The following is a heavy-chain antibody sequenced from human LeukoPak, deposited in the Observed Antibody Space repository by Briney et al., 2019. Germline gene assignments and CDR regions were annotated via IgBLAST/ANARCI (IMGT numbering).Heavy chain of an antibody. CDR1: GYSFSTNW. CDR3: AGPQSGDYIDY. V-gene: IGHV5-51*01. D-gene: IGHD3-3*01. Sequence: GESLKIACKGSGYSFSTNWIGWVRQLPGKGLEWMGIIYPGDSDTRYSPSFQGQVTISADKSVGTAYSRSSSLQASDTAISYRAGPQSGDYIDYWGQGTLVTVSS. J-gene: IGHJ4*02. CDR2: IYPGDSDT.